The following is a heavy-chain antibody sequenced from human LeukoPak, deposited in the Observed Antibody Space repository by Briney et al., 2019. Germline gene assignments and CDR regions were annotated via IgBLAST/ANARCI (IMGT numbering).Heavy chain of an antibody. CDR1: GGSFSGYY. D-gene: IGHD5-18*01. CDR3: ARDEYSYGSRTHPYFFDY. CDR2: IHCGST. Sequence: SETLSLTCAVYGGSFSGYYWSWIRQPPGKGLEWIGSIHCGSTNYNPSLKSRVTISVDTSKNQFSLKLSSVTAADTAVYYCARDEYSYGSRTHPYFFDYWGQGTLVTISS. V-gene: IGHV4-34*01. J-gene: IGHJ4*02.